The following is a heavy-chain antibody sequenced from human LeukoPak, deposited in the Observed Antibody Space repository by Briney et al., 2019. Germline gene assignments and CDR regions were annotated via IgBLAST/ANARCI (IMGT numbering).Heavy chain of an antibody. CDR2: IYYSGST. CDR1: GGSINSGSYY. Sequence: SETLSLTCTVSGGSINSGSYYWGWIRQPPGKGLEWIGSIYYSGSTNYNPSLKSRVTISVDKSKNQFSLKLSSVTAADTAVYYCAQMTTVTTWFDPWGQGTLVTVSS. J-gene: IGHJ5*02. D-gene: IGHD4-17*01. V-gene: IGHV4-39*07. CDR3: AQMTTVTTWFDP.